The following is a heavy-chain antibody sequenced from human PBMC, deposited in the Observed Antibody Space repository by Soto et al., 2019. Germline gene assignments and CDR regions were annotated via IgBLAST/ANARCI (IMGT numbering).Heavy chain of an antibody. CDR3: AKDGGKDGYFGNWVAP. CDR1: GGTFSNYA. J-gene: IGHJ5*02. Sequence: QVQLVQSGAEVKKPGSSVKVSCKASGGTFSNYAITGVRQAPGQGLEWLGRVIPIFGSANYAQKFQGRVTLTADASTTTAYMELSSLRSDDTAVYYCAKDGGKDGYFGNWVAPWGQGTLVTVSS. V-gene: IGHV1-69*15. CDR2: VIPIFGSA. D-gene: IGHD5-12*01.